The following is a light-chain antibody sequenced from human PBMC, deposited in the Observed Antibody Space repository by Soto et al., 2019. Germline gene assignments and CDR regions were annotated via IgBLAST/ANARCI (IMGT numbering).Light chain of an antibody. V-gene: IGKV1-6*01. CDR2: GAS. Sequence: AIQMTQSPSSLSASVGDRVTISCRASQGIGNALGWYQQKPGKAPKLLIYGASSLESGVPPRFSGDGSGTEFTLTISSLQRDDFGIYYCQQYSRLWSFGQGTKV. CDR3: QQYSRLWS. CDR1: QGIGNA. J-gene: IGKJ1*01.